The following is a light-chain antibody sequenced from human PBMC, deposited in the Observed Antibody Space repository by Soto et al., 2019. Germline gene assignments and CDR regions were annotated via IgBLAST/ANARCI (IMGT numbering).Light chain of an antibody. J-gene: IGKJ1*01. CDR3: QHYNSYSEA. CDR1: QTISSW. V-gene: IGKV1-5*03. Sequence: DIQMTQSPSTLSGSVGDRVTITCRASQTISSWLAWYQQKPGKAPKLLIYKASTLKSGVPSRFSASGSGTEFTLTISSLQPDDFGTYYCQHYNSYSEAFGQGTKVELK. CDR2: KAS.